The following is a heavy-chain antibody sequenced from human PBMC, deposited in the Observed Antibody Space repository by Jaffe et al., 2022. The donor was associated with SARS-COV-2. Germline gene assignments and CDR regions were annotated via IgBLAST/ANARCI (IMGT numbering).Heavy chain of an antibody. CDR2: INTNTGNP. J-gene: IGHJ6*03. V-gene: IGHV7-4-1*02. D-gene: IGHD2-15*01. CDR3: ARDRGDRAGLEGPCSGGSCYSGGYYYYYMDV. CDR1: GYTFTSYA. Sequence: QVQLVQSGSELKKPGASVKVSCKASGYTFTSYAMNWVRQAPGQGLEWMGWINTNTGNPTYAQGFTGRFVFSLDTSVSTAYLQISSLKAEDTAVYYCARDRGDRAGLEGPCSGGSCYSGGYYYYYMDVWGKGTTVTVSS.